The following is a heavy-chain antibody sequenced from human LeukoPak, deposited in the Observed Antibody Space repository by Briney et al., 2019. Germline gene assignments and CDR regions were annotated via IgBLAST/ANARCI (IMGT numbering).Heavy chain of an antibody. V-gene: IGHV4-34*01. D-gene: IGHD4-17*01. CDR3: ARGPPVTTVTTHWYFDL. CDR1: GGSISSYY. Sequence: SGTLSLTCTVSGGSISSYYWSWIRQPPGKGLEWIGEINHSGSTNYNPSLKSRVTISVDTSKNQFSLKLSSVTAADTAVYYCARGPPVTTVTTHWYFDLWGRGTLVTVSS. J-gene: IGHJ2*01. CDR2: INHSGST.